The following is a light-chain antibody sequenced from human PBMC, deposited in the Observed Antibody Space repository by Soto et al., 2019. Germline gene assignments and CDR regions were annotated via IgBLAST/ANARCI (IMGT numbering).Light chain of an antibody. CDR2: RND. V-gene: IGLV1-47*01. CDR3: ATWDASLSGRV. J-gene: IGLJ3*02. Sequence: QSILTQPPSASVAPGQRVSISCSGSNSNIAKNNVYWYQQLPGTAPKLLIFRNDQRPSGVPDRVSASKSGTSASLAISGLRSEDEADYYCATWDASLSGRVFGGGTKLTVL. CDR1: NSNIAKNN.